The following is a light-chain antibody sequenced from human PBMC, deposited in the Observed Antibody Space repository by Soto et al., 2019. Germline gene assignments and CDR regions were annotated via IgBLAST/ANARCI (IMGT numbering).Light chain of an antibody. J-gene: IGKJ1*01. CDR3: QQYGSSPT. V-gene: IGKV3-20*01. Sequence: EIVLTQSPGTLSLSPGERATLSCRSSQSVSSNYLAWYQQKPDLPPRLLIYDVSGRATGIPDRFSGSGSGTDFTLTISRLEPEDFVVYYCQQYGSSPTFGQGTKVEIK. CDR2: DVS. CDR1: QSVSSNY.